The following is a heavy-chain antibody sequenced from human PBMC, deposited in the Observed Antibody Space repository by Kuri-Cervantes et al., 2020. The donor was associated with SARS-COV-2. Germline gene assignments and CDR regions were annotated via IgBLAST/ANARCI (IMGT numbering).Heavy chain of an antibody. CDR3: ATRHGYSSSWPSLGYYYGMDV. CDR1: GGSISSSSYY. D-gene: IGHD6-13*01. Sequence: GSLRLSCTVSGGSISSSSYYWGWIRQPPGKGLEWIGSIYYSGSTYYNPSLKSRVTISVDTSKNQFSLKLSSVTAADTAVYYCATRHGYSSSWPSLGYYYGMDVWGQGTTVTGSS. V-gene: IGHV4-39*07. CDR2: IYYSGST. J-gene: IGHJ6*02.